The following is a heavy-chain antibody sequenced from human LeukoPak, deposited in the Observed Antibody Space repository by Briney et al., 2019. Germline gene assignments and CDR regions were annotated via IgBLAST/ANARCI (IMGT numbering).Heavy chain of an antibody. Sequence: EASVKVSCKASGYTFTGYYMHWGRQAPGQGLEWMGWINPYSGGTNYAQKFQGRVTMTRDTSITTAYMELSRLRSDDTAVYYCARDAQPSGTFAGPGYWGQGTQVTVSS. D-gene: IGHD1-26*01. CDR2: INPYSGGT. CDR3: ARDAQPSGTFAGPGY. CDR1: GYTFTGYY. J-gene: IGHJ4*02. V-gene: IGHV1-2*02.